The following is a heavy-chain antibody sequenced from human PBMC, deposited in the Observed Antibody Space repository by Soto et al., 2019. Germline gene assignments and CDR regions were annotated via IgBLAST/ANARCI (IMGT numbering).Heavy chain of an antibody. CDR2: ISGSGSST. V-gene: IGHV3-23*01. CDR3: AKDHRGGLAARDFDY. D-gene: IGHD6-6*01. CDR1: GFTFSSYS. J-gene: IGHJ4*02. Sequence: PGGSLRLSCAASGFTFSSYSMSWVRQAPGKGLEWVSGISGSGSSTYYADSVKGQFTISRDNSKNTLYLQMNSLRAEDTAVYYCAKDHRGGLAARDFDYWGQGTQVTVSS.